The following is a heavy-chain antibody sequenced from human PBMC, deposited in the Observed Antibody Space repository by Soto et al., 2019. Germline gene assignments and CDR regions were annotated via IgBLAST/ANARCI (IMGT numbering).Heavy chain of an antibody. J-gene: IGHJ5*02. CDR3: ARGVGGSGPNWFDP. Sequence: SETLSLTCTFSGSSIIGYYWTWIRQSPERGLEWIGYIHYSGSANYNPSLNSRLTMSVDRSKSQFSMKLASVTAADTAVYYCARGVGGSGPNWFDPWGQGALVTVSS. CDR1: GSSIIGYY. D-gene: IGHD6-19*01. CDR2: IHYSGSA. V-gene: IGHV4-59*12.